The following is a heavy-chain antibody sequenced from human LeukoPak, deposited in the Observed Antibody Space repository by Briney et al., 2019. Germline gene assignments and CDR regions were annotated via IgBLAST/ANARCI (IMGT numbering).Heavy chain of an antibody. CDR2: ISGSGGST. CDR1: GFTFSSYA. D-gene: IGHD3-3*01. J-gene: IGHJ4*02. CDR3: AYDFWSGRSYYFDY. V-gene: IGHV3-23*01. Sequence: GGSLRLSCAASGFTFSSYAVSWVRQAPGKGLEWVSAISGSGGSTYYADSVKGRFTISRDNSKNTLYLQMNSLRAEDTAVYYCAYDFWSGRSYYFDYWGQGTLVTVSS.